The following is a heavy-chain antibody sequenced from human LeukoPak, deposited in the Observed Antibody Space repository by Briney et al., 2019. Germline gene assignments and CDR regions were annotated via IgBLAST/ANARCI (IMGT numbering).Heavy chain of an antibody. CDR3: AKPKLMTTVTTGAFDI. J-gene: IGHJ3*02. V-gene: IGHV3-9*01. Sequence: GGSLRLSCAASGFTFDDYAMHWVRQAPGKGLEWVSGISWNSGSIGYADSVKGRFTISRDNAKNSLYLQMNSLRAEDTALYYCAKPKLMTTVTTGAFDIWGQGTMVTVSS. D-gene: IGHD4-11*01. CDR2: ISWNSGSI. CDR1: GFTFDDYA.